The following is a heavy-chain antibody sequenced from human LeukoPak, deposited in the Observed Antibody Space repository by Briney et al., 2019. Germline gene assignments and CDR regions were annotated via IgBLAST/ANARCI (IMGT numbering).Heavy chain of an antibody. CDR1: GFTFSSYA. Sequence: PGGSLRLSCAASGFTFSSYAMSWVRQHPGKGLEWIGYIYYSGSTYYNPSLKSRVTISVDTSKNQFSLKLSSVTAADTAVYYCARVAESGPVDYWGQGTLVTVSS. V-gene: IGHV4-59*12. CDR2: IYYSGST. J-gene: IGHJ4*02. D-gene: IGHD3-3*01. CDR3: ARVAESGPVDY.